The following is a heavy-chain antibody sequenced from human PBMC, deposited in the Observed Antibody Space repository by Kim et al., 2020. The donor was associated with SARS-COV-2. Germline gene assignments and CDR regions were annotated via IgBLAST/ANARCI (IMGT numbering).Heavy chain of an antibody. CDR2: FSGGGGTT. D-gene: IGHD2-21*01. J-gene: IGHJ4*02. CDR1: GFTFSNLA. CDR3: AKGSYGTAWSSFDY. Sequence: GGSLRLSCEASGFTFSNLAMSWVRQAPGKGLEWVASFSGGGGTTYYRDSVKGRFTISRDNPKATLYLQMDTLRAEDTALYYCAKGSYGTAWSSFDYWGQGTLVTVSS. V-gene: IGHV3-23*01.